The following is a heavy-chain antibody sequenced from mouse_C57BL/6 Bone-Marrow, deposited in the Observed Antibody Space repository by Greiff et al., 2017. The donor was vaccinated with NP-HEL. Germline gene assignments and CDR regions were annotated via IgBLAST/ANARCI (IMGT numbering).Heavy chain of an antibody. J-gene: IGHJ2*01. CDR3: ERRRGDLDY. CDR1: GYTFTSYW. Sequence: VQLKESGAELAKPGASVKLSCKASGYTFTSYWMHWVKQRPGQGLEWIGYINPSSGYTKYNQKFKDKATLTADKSSSTAYMHLSSLTYEDAAVYDCERRRGDLDYWGQGTTLTVSS. CDR2: INPSSGYT. V-gene: IGHV1-7*01.